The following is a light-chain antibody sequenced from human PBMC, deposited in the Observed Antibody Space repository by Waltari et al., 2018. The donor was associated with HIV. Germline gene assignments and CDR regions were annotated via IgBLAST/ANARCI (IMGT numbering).Light chain of an antibody. CDR3: QSYDISLSGWV. J-gene: IGLJ2*01. Sequence: QSVLTQPPSVSGAPGQRVTISCTGTSSNIGAGFDVHWYQQLPGTVPKVLIYNNTDRPSGVPDRFSGSKSATSASLAITVLQAEDEANYYCQSYDISLSGWVFGGGTKLTVL. CDR1: SSNIGAGFD. V-gene: IGLV1-40*01. CDR2: NNT.